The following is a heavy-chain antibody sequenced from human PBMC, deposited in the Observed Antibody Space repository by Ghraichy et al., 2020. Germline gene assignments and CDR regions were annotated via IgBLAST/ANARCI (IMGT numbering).Heavy chain of an antibody. CDR2: INTDGTDT. CDR1: GFTFSSYW. D-gene: IGHD2-2*01. V-gene: IGHV3-74*03. CDR3: ARGGVPSAAY. J-gene: IGHJ4*02. Sequence: GESLNISCAASGFTFSSYWMHWVRQAPGKGLVWVSGINTDGTDTKYADSVKGRFTISRDNAKNTVYLQMNSLRAEDTALYYCARGGVPSAAYWGQGTLATVSS.